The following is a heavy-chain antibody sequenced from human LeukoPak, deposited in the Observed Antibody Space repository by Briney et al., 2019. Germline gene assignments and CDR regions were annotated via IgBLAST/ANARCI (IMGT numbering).Heavy chain of an antibody. CDR1: GYTFTSYD. D-gene: IGHD3-9*01. J-gene: IGHJ4*02. V-gene: IGHV1-8*03. Sequence: ASVKVSCKASGYTFTSYDINWVRQATGQGLEWMGWMNPNSGNTGYAQKFQGRVTITRNTSISTAYMELSSLRSDDTAVYYCAREYILTRYYGDYWGQGTLVTVSS. CDR2: MNPNSGNT. CDR3: AREYILTRYYGDY.